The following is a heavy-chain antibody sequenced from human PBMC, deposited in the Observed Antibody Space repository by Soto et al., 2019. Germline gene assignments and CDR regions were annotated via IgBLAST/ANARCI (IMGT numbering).Heavy chain of an antibody. Sequence: SETLSLTCIVSGGSLSRYYWTWIRQPAGKGLEWIGRISTSGSTNYNPSLKSRVTMSVDTSKNQFSLKLSSLAAADTAVYYCAAYSSTLGTFENWGQGTKVTVSS. J-gene: IGHJ3*02. CDR1: GGSLSRYY. CDR2: ISTSGST. CDR3: AAYSSTLGTFEN. D-gene: IGHD6-13*01. V-gene: IGHV4-4*07.